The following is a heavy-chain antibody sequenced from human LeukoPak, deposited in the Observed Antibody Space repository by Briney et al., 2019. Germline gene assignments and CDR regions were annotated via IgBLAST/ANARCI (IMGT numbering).Heavy chain of an antibody. CDR1: GGSFSGYY. V-gene: IGHV4-34*01. CDR3: ARERDSSGFLDY. J-gene: IGHJ4*02. D-gene: IGHD3-22*01. CDR2: INHSGST. Sequence: PSEPLSLTCAVYGGSFSGYYWSWIRQPPGKGLEWIGEINHSGSTNYNPSLKSRVTISVDTSKNQFSLKLSSVTAADTAVYYCARERDSSGFLDYWGQGTLVTVSS.